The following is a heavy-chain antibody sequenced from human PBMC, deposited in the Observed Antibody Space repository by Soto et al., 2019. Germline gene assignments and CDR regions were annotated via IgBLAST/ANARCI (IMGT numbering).Heavy chain of an antibody. J-gene: IGHJ6*03. CDR1: GGSFSGYY. Sequence: SETLSLTCAVYGGSFSGYYWSWIRQPPGKGLEWIGEINHSGSTNYNPSLKSRVTISVDTSKNQFSLKLSSVTAADTAVYYCARYSSSWYYYYMDVWGKGATVTVSS. D-gene: IGHD6-13*01. V-gene: IGHV4-34*01. CDR2: INHSGST. CDR3: ARYSSSWYYYYMDV.